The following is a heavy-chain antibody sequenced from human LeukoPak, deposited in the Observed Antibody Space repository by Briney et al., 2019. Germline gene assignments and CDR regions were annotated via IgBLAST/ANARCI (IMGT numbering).Heavy chain of an antibody. CDR2: ISAYNGNT. Sequence: AASVKVSCKASGYTFTSYGISWVRQAPGQGLEWMGWISAYNGNTNYAQKLQGRVTMTTDTSTSTAYMELRSLRSDDTAVYYCARDYVVAAAGGDSYDYWGQGTLVTVSS. V-gene: IGHV1-18*01. D-gene: IGHD6-13*01. CDR3: ARDYVVAAAGGDSYDY. CDR1: GYTFTSYG. J-gene: IGHJ4*02.